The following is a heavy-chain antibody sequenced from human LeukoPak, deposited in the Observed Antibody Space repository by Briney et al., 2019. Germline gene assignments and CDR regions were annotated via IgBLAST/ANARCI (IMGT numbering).Heavy chain of an antibody. CDR1: GFTFSDYY. Sequence: GGSLRLSCATSGFTFSDYYMSWIRQAPGKGLEWVSFIYSNNTHYSDSVKGRFTISRDNSKNTLYLQMNSLRAEDTAVYYCARRAGAYSHPYDYWGQGTLVTVSS. J-gene: IGHJ4*02. CDR2: IYSNNT. D-gene: IGHD4/OR15-4a*01. CDR3: ARRAGAYSHPYDY. V-gene: IGHV3-53*01.